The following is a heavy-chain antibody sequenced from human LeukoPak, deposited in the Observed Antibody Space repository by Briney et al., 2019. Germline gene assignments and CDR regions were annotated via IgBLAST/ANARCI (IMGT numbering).Heavy chain of an antibody. CDR1: GYTFTSYC. Sequence: ASVKVSCKASGYTFTSYCMHWVRQAPGQGLEWMGIINPSGGSTSYAQKFQGRVTMTRDMSTSTVYMELSSLRSEDTAVYYCARDRIIKLLWGDNYYYYYMDVWGKGTTVTVSS. CDR3: ARDRIIKLLWGDNYYYYYMDV. V-gene: IGHV1-46*01. D-gene: IGHD2-2*01. J-gene: IGHJ6*03. CDR2: INPSGGST.